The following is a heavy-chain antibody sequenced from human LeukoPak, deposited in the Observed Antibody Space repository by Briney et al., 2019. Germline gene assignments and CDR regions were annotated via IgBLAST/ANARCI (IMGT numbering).Heavy chain of an antibody. J-gene: IGHJ5*02. V-gene: IGHV3-23*01. CDR2: ISGSGGST. Sequence: GGSLRLSCAASGFTFSDYYMSWIRQAPGKGLEWVSAISGSGGSTYYADSVKGRFTISRDNSKNTLYLQMNSLRAEDTAVYYCAKDRLVTVTPLVYPWGQGTLVTVSS. CDR3: AKDRLVTVTPLVYP. CDR1: GFTFSDYY. D-gene: IGHD4-17*01.